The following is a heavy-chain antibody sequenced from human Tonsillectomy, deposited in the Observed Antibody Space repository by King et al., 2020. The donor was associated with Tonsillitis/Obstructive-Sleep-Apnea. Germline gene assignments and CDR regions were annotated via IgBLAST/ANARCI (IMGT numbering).Heavy chain of an antibody. Sequence: VKLVESGGGLIRPGGSLRLSCGASGVTVSRNDMIWVRRDPGRVLEWVSVVYSGGSTYYAYSVKGRFTISRDNSKNTLYLRMTSLRAEDTAVYYCARAGYSSSWSLFDYWGQGTLVTVSS. J-gene: IGHJ4*02. D-gene: IGHD6-13*01. CDR1: GVTVSRND. V-gene: IGHV3-53*01. CDR3: ARAGYSSSWSLFDY. CDR2: VYSGGST.